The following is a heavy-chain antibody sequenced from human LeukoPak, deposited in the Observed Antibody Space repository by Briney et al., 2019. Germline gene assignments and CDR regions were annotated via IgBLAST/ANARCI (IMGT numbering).Heavy chain of an antibody. CDR3: ARLRTIFGVVMADYFDY. V-gene: IGHV4-4*07. CDR1: GGSISSYY. J-gene: IGHJ4*02. D-gene: IGHD3-3*01. CDR2: IYTSGST. Sequence: SETLSLTCTVSGGSISSYYWSWIRQPAGKGLEWIGRIYTSGSTNYNPSLKSRVTMSVDTTKNQFSLKLSSVTAADTAVYYCARLRTIFGVVMADYFDYWGQGTLVTVSS.